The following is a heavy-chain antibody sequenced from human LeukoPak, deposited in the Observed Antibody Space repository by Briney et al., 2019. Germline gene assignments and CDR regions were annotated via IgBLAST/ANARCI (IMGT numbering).Heavy chain of an antibody. V-gene: IGHV3-30*18. CDR1: GFTFSTYA. CDR3: AKIRLGDGYNSDAFDI. Sequence: GRSLRLSCAASGFTFSTYAMHRVRQAPGKGLEWVAVISYDGSNKYYADSVKGRFTISRDNSKNTLYLQMNSLRAEDTAVYYCAKIRLGDGYNSDAFDIWGQGTMVTVSS. D-gene: IGHD5-24*01. J-gene: IGHJ3*02. CDR2: ISYDGSNK.